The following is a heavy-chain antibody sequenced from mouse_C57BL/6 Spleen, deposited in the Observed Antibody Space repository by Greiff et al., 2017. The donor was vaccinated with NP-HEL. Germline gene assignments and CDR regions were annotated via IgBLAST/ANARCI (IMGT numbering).Heavy chain of an antibody. CDR2: IYPRSGNT. D-gene: IGHD4-1*01. CDR1: GYTFTSYG. Sequence: VHLVESGAELARPGASVKLSCKASGYTFTSYGISWVKQRTGQGLEWIGEIYPRSGNTYYNEKFKGKATLTADKSSSTAYMELRSLTSEDSAVYFCARRLGSSYYFDYWGQGTTLTVSS. J-gene: IGHJ2*01. CDR3: ARRLGSSYYFDY. V-gene: IGHV1-81*01.